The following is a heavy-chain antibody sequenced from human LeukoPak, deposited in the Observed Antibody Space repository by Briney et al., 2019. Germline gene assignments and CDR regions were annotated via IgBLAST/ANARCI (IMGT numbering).Heavy chain of an antibody. CDR3: ARGPYSSGWYNFDY. J-gene: IGHJ4*02. D-gene: IGHD6-19*01. CDR2: INPNSGGT. V-gene: IGHV1-2*06. Sequence: ASVKVSCKASGYTFTGYYMHWVRPAPGQGLEWMGRINPNSGGTNYAQKFQGRVTMTRDTSISTAYMELSRLRSDDTAVYYCARGPYSSGWYNFDYWGQGTLVTVSS. CDR1: GYTFTGYY.